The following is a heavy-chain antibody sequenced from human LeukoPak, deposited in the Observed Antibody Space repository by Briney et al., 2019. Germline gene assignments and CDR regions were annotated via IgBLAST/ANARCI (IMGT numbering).Heavy chain of an antibody. V-gene: IGHV3-15*01. CDR2: IKSKADGGIT. Sequence: PGGSLRLSCAAFGFTFSNAWMSWVRQAPGKGLEWVSRIKSKADGGITDYAAPVKGRFTISRDDSKNTLYLQMNSLKIEDTAVYYCTWGSYRDQVDYWGQGTLVTVSS. J-gene: IGHJ4*02. D-gene: IGHD3-16*02. CDR3: TWGSYRDQVDY. CDR1: GFTFSNAW.